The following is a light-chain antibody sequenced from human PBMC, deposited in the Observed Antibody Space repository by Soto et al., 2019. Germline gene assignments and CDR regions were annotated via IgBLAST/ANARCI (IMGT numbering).Light chain of an antibody. J-gene: IGKJ1*01. CDR2: GAS. CDR3: QQYYKWPPVWT. CDR1: ESVSSN. V-gene: IGKV3-15*01. Sequence: EIVMPPSPATLSVSLKERATLSCMARESVSSNLAWYQQKPGQAARLLIYGASTRATGIPARFSGSGSGTEFTLTSSSLQSEDFAVYYCQQYYKWPPVWTFGQGTKVDIK.